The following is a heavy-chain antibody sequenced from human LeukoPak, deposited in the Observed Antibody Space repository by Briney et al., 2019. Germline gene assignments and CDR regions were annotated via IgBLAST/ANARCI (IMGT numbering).Heavy chain of an antibody. CDR1: RYTFTSYG. D-gene: IGHD3-22*01. J-gene: IGHJ6*02. V-gene: IGHV1-18*01. CDR2: ISAYNGNT. Sequence: SVKVSFKASRYTFTSYGISWLRQTPGQTLELIAWISAYNGNTNYAQKLQGTFTLTTHTSTSTTYLELRRLRSGATAVYYCARSESYYYDSSGYFPYGMDVWGQGPTVTVSS. CDR3: ARSESYYYDSSGYFPYGMDV.